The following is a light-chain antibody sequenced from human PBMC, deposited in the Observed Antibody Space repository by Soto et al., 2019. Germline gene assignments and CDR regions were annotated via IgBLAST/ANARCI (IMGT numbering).Light chain of an antibody. V-gene: IGKV3-20*01. J-gene: IGKJ5*01. CDR3: QQYGSSPLT. CDR2: GAS. CDR1: QSVSSSY. Sequence: EIVLTQSPGTLSLSPGESATLSCRASQSVSSSYLAWYQQKPGQAPRLLIYGASSRATGIPDRFSGSGSGTDFTLTISTLEPEDFAVYYCQQYGSSPLTVGQGTRLEIK.